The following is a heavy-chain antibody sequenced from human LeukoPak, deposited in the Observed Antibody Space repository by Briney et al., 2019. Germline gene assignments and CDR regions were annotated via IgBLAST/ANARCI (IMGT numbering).Heavy chain of an antibody. CDR1: GGSISSGGYY. J-gene: IGHJ5*02. D-gene: IGHD3-10*02. CDR2: IYHSGST. V-gene: IGHV4-30-2*01. CDR3: ARGDSYVGGNWFDP. Sequence: PSQTLSLTCTVSGGSISSGGYYWSWIRQPPGKGLEWIGYIYHSGSTYYNPSLKSRVTISVDRSKNQFSLKLSSVTAADTAVYYCARGDSYVGGNWFDPWGQGTLVTVSS.